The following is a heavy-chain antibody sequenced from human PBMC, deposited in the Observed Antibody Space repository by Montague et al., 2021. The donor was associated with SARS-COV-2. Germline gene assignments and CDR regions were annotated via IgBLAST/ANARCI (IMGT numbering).Heavy chain of an antibody. J-gene: IGHJ4*02. CDR2: ISYTGST. V-gene: IGHV4-39*01. CDR3: ARQYYYDNNGFPAYDY. D-gene: IGHD3-22*01. CDR1: GGSISSSSHY. Sequence: SETLSLTCTVSGGSISSSSHYWGWLRQPPGRGLQWIGSISYTGSTYYNPSLKSRVTISRDTSKDQFSLKLRSVTAADTAVYYCARQYYYDNNGFPAYDYWGRGTLVTVSS.